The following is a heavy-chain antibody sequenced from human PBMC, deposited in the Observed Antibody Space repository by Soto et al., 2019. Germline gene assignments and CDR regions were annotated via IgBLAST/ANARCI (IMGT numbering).Heavy chain of an antibody. CDR2: ISYDGSNK. V-gene: IGHV3-30*18. J-gene: IGHJ6*02. CDR1: GFTFSSHG. CDR3: AKDRGPRASRVWGHYYGMDV. Sequence: QVQLVESGGGVVQPGKSLRLSCVASGFTFSSHGMHWVRQAPGKGLEWVAVISYDGSNKYYADSVKGRFTISRDNSKNEVYLQMKSVRAEDTAVYYCAKDRGPRASRVWGHYYGMDVWGQGTTVTVSS. D-gene: IGHD3-10*01.